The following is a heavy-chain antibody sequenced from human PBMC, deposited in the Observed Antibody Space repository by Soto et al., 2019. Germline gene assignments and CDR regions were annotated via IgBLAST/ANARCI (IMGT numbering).Heavy chain of an antibody. Sequence: EVHLVESGGGLVKPGGSLRLSCAVSGFTFSSCTMNLVRQAPGKGLEWVSSISPSTSHIYYADSVKGQFTISRDNAKNSLFLQMNSLRAEDTAVYYCSGCSGGACHQNYGMDVWGQGTTVTVSS. J-gene: IGHJ6*02. V-gene: IGHV3-21*01. CDR2: ISPSTSHI. CDR3: SGCSGGACHQNYGMDV. CDR1: GFTFSSCT. D-gene: IGHD2-15*01.